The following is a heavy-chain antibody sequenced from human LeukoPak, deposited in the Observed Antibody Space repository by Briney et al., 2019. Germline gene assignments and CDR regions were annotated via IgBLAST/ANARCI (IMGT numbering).Heavy chain of an antibody. V-gene: IGHV3-33*01. J-gene: IGHJ6*02. CDR2: IWYDGSNK. D-gene: IGHD3-22*01. CDR3: AREALYDSKSGMDV. Sequence: GGSLRLSCAASGFTFSSYGMHWVRQAPGKGLEWVAVIWYDGSNKYYADSVKGRFTISRDNSRNTLYLQMNSLRAEDTAVYYCAREALYDSKSGMDVWGQGTTVTVSS. CDR1: GFTFSSYG.